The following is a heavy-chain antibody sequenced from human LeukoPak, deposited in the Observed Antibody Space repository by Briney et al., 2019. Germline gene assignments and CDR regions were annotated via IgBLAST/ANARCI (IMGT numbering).Heavy chain of an antibody. CDR1: GFTFSSYN. Sequence: GGSLRLSCAASGFTFSSYNMNWVRQAPGKGLEWVSSITSSSTFIYYADSVKGRFTISRDNAKNSLYLQMNSLRAEDTAVYYCARDPSTSLDYWGQGTLVTVSS. J-gene: IGHJ4*02. CDR2: ITSSSTFI. CDR3: ARDPSTSLDY. V-gene: IGHV3-21*01. D-gene: IGHD2-2*01.